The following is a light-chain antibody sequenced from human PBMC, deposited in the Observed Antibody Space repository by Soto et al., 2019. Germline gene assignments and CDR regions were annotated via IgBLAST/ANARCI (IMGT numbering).Light chain of an antibody. J-gene: IGLJ1*01. CDR2: EVT. CDR1: SSDVAGYNH. CDR3: NSHTGNTTRI. V-gene: IGLV2-14*01. Sequence: QSVLTQPASVSGSPGQSITISCTGTSSDVAGYNHVSWYQHHPGKAPKLMIYEVTKRPSGVSNRFSGSKSGDTASLTISGPQAEDEADYYCNSHTGNTTRIFGTGTKVTVL.